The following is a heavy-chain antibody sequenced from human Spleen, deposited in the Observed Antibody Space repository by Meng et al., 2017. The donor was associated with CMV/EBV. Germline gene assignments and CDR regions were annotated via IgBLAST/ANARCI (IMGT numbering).Heavy chain of an antibody. CDR3: AREKAGAKDH. J-gene: IGHJ4*02. Sequence: ISGDSVSTHRAAWNWIRQSPSRGLEWLGRTYYRSKWYFDYAESVKSRIIINPDTSKNQFSLQLNSVTPEDTAVYYCAREKAGAKDHWGQGTLVTVSS. D-gene: IGHD1-26*01. V-gene: IGHV6-1*01. CDR2: TYYRSKWYF. CDR1: GDSVSTHRAA.